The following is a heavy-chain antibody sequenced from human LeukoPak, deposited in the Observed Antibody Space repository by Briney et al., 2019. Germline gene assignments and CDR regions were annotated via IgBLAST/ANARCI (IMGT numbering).Heavy chain of an antibody. CDR1: GGSFSSYY. J-gene: IGHJ4*02. V-gene: IGHV4-59*08. CDR2: IYYSGST. Sequence: PSETLSLTCTVSGGSFSSYYWSWIRQPPGKGLEWIGYIYYSGSTNYNPSLKSRVTISVDTSKNQFSLKLSSVTAADTAVYYCARLWFGESTNFDYWGQGTLVTVSS. CDR3: ARLWFGESTNFDY. D-gene: IGHD3-10*01.